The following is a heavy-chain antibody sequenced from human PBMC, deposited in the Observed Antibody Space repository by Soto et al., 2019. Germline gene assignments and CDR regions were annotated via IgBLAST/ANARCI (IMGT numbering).Heavy chain of an antibody. Sequence: GRSRRLSCAACGFFLTSYSMSWDRQAPGKGLEWVSGISSSDGSTYYADSVKGRFTISRDNSKNQFSLRLNSVTAADTAVYSCERGSVPSRGVFGYWGQGTQVTVSS. CDR3: ERGSVPSRGVFGY. V-gene: IGHV3-23*01. CDR1: GFFLTSYS. J-gene: IGHJ4*02. CDR2: ISSSDGST. D-gene: IGHD2-2*01.